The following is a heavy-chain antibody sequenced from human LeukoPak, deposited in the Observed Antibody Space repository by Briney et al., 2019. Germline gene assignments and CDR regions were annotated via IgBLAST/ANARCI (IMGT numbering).Heavy chain of an antibody. CDR1: GFIFSNCW. Sequence: GGSLRLSCETSGFIFSNCWMTWVRQAPGKGLEWVANIKTDASEKYYADSVRGRFTISRDNAKMSLYLQMNSLRVEDTAVYYCATYSTRNAREFQSWGQGTLVTVSS. CDR2: IKTDASEK. J-gene: IGHJ1*01. CDR3: ATYSTRNAREFQS. D-gene: IGHD4-11*01. V-gene: IGHV3-7*01.